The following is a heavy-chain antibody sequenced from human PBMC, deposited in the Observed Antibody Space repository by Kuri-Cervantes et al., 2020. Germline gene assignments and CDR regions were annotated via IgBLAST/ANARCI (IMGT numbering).Heavy chain of an antibody. D-gene: IGHD3-10*01. CDR1: GYTFTSYG. Sequence: ASVKVSCKASGYTFTSYGISWVRQAPGQGLEWMGWISAYSGNTGYAQKFQGRVTMTRNTSISTAYMELSSLRSEDTAVYYCARDPWFGELLPRNWCQGTLVTVSS. CDR2: ISAYSGNT. V-gene: IGHV1-8*02. J-gene: IGHJ4*02. CDR3: ARDPWFGELLPRN.